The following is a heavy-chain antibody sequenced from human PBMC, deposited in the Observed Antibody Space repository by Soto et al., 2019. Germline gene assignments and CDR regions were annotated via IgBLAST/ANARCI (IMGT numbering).Heavy chain of an antibody. Sequence: SVKVSCKASGYTFTSYGISWVRQAPGQGLEWMGWISAYNGNTNYAQKLQGRVTMTTDTSTSTAYMELRSLRSDDTAVYYCARVETYYYGSGTSNFDYWGQGTLVTVSS. CDR2: ISAYNGNT. CDR3: ARVETYYYGSGTSNFDY. J-gene: IGHJ4*02. CDR1: GYTFTSYG. V-gene: IGHV1-18*01. D-gene: IGHD3-10*01.